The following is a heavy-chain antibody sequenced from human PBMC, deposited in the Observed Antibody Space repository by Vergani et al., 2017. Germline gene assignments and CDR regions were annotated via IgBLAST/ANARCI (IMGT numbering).Heavy chain of an antibody. CDR3: ARDIVDSMVRGSFLAASDAFDI. Sequence: EVQLVESGGGFLQPGGSLRLSCAASGFTFSSYSMNWVRQAPGQGLEWGSYISRSSSTIYYADSVKGRFTISRDNAKNSLYLQMNSLRAEDTAVYYCARDIVDSMVRGSFLAASDAFDIWGQGTMVTVSS. CDR1: GFTFSSYS. D-gene: IGHD3-10*01. CDR2: ISRSSSTI. J-gene: IGHJ3*02. V-gene: IGHV3-48*01.